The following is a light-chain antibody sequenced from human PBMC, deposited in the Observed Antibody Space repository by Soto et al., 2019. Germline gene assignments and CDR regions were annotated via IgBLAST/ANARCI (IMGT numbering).Light chain of an antibody. V-gene: IGKV1-39*01. CDR2: AAS. Sequence: DIQMTQSPSSLSASVGDRVTITCRASQTISNYLNWYQQTPGKAPKLLIYAASNLQSGVPSRFSGSGSGTDFTLTISSLQPEDFATYYCQQSYSIPIAFGQGTRLEIK. CDR3: QQSYSIPIA. J-gene: IGKJ5*01. CDR1: QTISNY.